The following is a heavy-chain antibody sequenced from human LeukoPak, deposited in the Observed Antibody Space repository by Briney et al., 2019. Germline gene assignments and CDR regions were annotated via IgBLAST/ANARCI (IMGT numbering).Heavy chain of an antibody. V-gene: IGHV3-74*01. CDR2: INSDGSS. J-gene: IGHJ4*02. CDR1: GFTFSRYW. CDR3: ARGGWEQEHLDY. D-gene: IGHD1-26*01. Sequence: PGGSLRLSCAASGFTFSRYWMHWVRQAPGKGLVWVSRINSDGSSRYADSAKGRFTISRDNAKNTLYLQMNSLRAEDTAVYYSARGGWEQEHLDYWGQGTLVTVSS.